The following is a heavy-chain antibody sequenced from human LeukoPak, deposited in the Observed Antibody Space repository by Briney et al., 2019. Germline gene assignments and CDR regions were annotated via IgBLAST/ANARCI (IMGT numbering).Heavy chain of an antibody. J-gene: IGHJ3*02. Sequence: SETLSLTCTVSGGSISTYYWSWIRQPPGKGLEWIGYIYYSGSTNYNPSLKSRVTISVDTSKNQFSLKLSSVTAADTAVYYCAREMGIYYDSSPDAFDIWGQGTMVTVSS. CDR1: GGSISTYY. CDR2: IYYSGST. V-gene: IGHV4-59*12. D-gene: IGHD3-22*01. CDR3: AREMGIYYDSSPDAFDI.